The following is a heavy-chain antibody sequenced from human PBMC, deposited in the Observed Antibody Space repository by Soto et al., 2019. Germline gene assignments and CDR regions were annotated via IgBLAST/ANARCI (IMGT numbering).Heavy chain of an antibody. CDR3: ARDSDTGDP. CDR1: GFTFSSYS. D-gene: IGHD5-18*01. CDR2: ISSSSSYI. V-gene: IGHV3-21*01. J-gene: IGHJ5*02. Sequence: GESLKISCAASGFTFSSYSMNWVRQAPGKGLEWVSSISSSSSYIYYADSVKGRFTISRDNAKNSLYLQMNSLRAEDTAVYYCARDSDTGDPWGQGTLVTVSS.